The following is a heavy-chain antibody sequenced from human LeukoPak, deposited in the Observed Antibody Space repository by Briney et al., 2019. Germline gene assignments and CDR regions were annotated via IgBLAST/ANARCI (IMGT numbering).Heavy chain of an antibody. V-gene: IGHV1-18*01. CDR3: ARDELGLAAADPFDF. CDR1: GYTFTSYG. D-gene: IGHD6-13*01. CDR2: ISAYNGNT. J-gene: IGHJ4*02. Sequence: ASVKVSCKASGYTFTSYGISWVRQAPGQGLEWMGWISAYNGNTNYAQKLQGRVTMTTDTSTSTAYMELRSLRSDDTAVYYCARDELGLAAADPFDFWGQGTLVTVSS.